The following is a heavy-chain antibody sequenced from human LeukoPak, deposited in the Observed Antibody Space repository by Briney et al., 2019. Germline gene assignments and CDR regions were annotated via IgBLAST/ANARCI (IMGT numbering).Heavy chain of an antibody. CDR3: AREDSGSYRRWVAFDI. D-gene: IGHD1-26*01. CDR2: ISSSGSTI. Sequence: GGSLRLSCAASGFTFSSYEMNWVRQAPGKGLEWVSYISSSGSTIYYADSVKGRFTISRDNAKNTVYLQMNSLRVDDTAMYFCAREDSGSYRRWVAFDIWGQGTMVMDSS. J-gene: IGHJ3*02. V-gene: IGHV3-48*03. CDR1: GFTFSSYE.